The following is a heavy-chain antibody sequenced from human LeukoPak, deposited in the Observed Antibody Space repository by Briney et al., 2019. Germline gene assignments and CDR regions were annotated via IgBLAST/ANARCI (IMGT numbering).Heavy chain of an antibody. CDR2: IYYSGST. V-gene: IGHV4-59*01. CDR1: GGSISSYY. CDR3: ARRHPNSSRHSRPMYFDY. Sequence: SETLSLTCTVSGGSISSYYWSWIRQPPGKGLEWIGYIYYSGSTNYNPSLKSRVTISVDTSKNQFSLKLSSVTAADTAVYYCARRHPNSSRHSRPMYFDYWGQGTLVTVSS. D-gene: IGHD6-13*01. J-gene: IGHJ4*02.